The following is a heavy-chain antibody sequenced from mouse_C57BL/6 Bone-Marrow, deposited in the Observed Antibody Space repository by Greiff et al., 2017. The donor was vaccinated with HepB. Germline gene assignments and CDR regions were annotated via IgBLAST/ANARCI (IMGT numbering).Heavy chain of an antibody. CDR3: ARAPADWYFDV. J-gene: IGHJ1*03. V-gene: IGHV7-1*01. CDR2: SRNKANDYTT. Sequence: EVKLVESGGGLVQSGRSLRLSCAPSGFTFSDFYMEWVRQAPGKGLEWIAASRNKANDYTTEYSASVKGRFIVSRDTSQSILYLQMNALSAEDTAIYYCARAPADWYFDVWGTGTTVTVSS. CDR1: GFTFSDFY.